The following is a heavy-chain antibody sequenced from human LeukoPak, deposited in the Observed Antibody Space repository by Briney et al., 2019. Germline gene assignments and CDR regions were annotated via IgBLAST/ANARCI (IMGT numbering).Heavy chain of an antibody. J-gene: IGHJ6*02. Sequence: ASVKVSCKASGHTFTSYDINWVRQATGQGLEWMGWMNPNSGNTGYAQKFQGRVTMTRNTSISTAYMELSSLRSEDTAVYYCAGTLVLLWFGSYGMDVWGQGTTVTVSS. V-gene: IGHV1-8*01. D-gene: IGHD3-10*01. CDR2: MNPNSGNT. CDR1: GHTFTSYD. CDR3: AGTLVLLWFGSYGMDV.